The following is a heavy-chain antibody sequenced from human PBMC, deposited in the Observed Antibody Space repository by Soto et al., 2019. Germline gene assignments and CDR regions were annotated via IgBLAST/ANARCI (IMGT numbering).Heavy chain of an antibody. CDR1: GYSFTIYW. Sequence: GESMKISCKGSGYSFTIYWIGWVRQMPGKGLEWMGIIYPGDSDTRYSPSFQGQVTISADKSISTAYLQWSSLKSSDTPMYYCXRQGIAARRYYYYGMDVWGQGTTVTVSS. CDR2: IYPGDSDT. D-gene: IGHD6-13*01. CDR3: XRQGIAARRYYYYGMDV. J-gene: IGHJ6*02. V-gene: IGHV5-51*01.